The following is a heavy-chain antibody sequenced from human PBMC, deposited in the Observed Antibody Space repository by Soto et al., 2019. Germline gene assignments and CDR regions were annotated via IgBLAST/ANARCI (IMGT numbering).Heavy chain of an antibody. CDR2: IRPISDTT. J-gene: IGHJ5*02. CDR1: GDTFGRFN. CDR3: ARDPSTVDKLIGVWFDP. V-gene: IGHV1-69*01. Sequence: QIRLVQSGAEVGEPGSSVRVSCKASGDTFGRFNINWVRQAPGEGLEWMGGIRPISDTTNYAQKFQGRVTFTADGSTDTVYMELSGVTSEDTAMYYCARDPSTVDKLIGVWFDPWGQGTLVTVSS. D-gene: IGHD4-4*01.